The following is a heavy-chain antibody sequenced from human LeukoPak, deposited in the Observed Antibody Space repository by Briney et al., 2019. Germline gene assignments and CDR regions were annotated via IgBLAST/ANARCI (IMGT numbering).Heavy chain of an antibody. CDR1: GFTFSSYS. D-gene: IGHD4-23*01. V-gene: IGHV3-21*01. CDR2: ISSSSSYI. J-gene: IGHJ4*02. Sequence: GGSLGLSCAASGFTFSSYSMNWVRQAPGKGLEWVSSISSSSSYIYYADSVKGRFTISRDNAKNSLYLQMNSLRAEDTAVYYCARDTTVVTGIVAYWGQGTLVTVSS. CDR3: ARDTTVVTGIVAY.